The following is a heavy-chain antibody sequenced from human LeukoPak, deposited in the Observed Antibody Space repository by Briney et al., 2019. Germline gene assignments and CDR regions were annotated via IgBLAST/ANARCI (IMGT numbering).Heavy chain of an antibody. CDR2: ISSSSSYI. V-gene: IGHV3-21*01. CDR3: ARSIAVAGGFDY. CDR1: GFTFSSYS. J-gene: IGHJ4*02. Sequence: GGSLRLSCAASGFTFSSYSMNWVRQAPGKELEWVSSISSSSSYIYYADSVKGRFTISRDNAKNSLYLQMNSLRAEDTAVYYCARSIAVAGGFDYWGQGTLVTVSS. D-gene: IGHD6-19*01.